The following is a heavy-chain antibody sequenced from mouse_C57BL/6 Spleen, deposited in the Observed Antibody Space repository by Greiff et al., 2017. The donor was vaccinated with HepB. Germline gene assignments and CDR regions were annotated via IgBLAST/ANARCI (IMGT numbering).Heavy chain of an antibody. CDR2: ISSGSSYI. CDR1: GFTFSDYG. V-gene: IGHV5-17*01. J-gene: IGHJ4*01. Sequence: EVQVVESGGGLVKPGGSLKLSCAASGFTFSDYGMHWVRQAPEKGLEWVAYISSGSSYIYYADTVKGRFTISRDNAKNTLFLQMTSLRSEDTAMYYCATTGSRYYDVDYWGQGTSVTVSS. D-gene: IGHD1-1*01. CDR3: ATTGSRYYDVDY.